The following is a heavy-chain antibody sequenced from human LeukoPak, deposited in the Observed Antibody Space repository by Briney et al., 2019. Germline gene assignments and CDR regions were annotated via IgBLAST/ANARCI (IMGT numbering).Heavy chain of an antibody. CDR2: IYTSGST. CDR3: ARARGVDDSSGYPYFDY. J-gene: IGHJ4*02. Sequence: SETLSLTCTVSGGSISSGSYYWSWIWQPAGKGLEWIGRIYTSGSTNYNPSLKSRVTISVDTSKNQFSLKLSSVTAADTAVYYCARARGVDDSSGYPYFDYWGQGTLVTVSS. V-gene: IGHV4-61*02. D-gene: IGHD3-22*01. CDR1: GGSISSGSYY.